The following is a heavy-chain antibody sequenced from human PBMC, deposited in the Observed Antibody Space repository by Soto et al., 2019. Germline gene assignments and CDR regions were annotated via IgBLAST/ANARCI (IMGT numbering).Heavy chain of an antibody. Sequence: ASVKVSCKASGGTFSSYAISWVRQAPGQVLEWMGGIIPIFGTANYAQKFQGRVTITADESTSTAYMELSSLRSEDTAVYYCARAATYYYDSSGYYYGYYFDYWGQGTLVTV. V-gene: IGHV1-69*13. CDR2: IIPIFGTA. CDR1: GGTFSSYA. D-gene: IGHD3-22*01. J-gene: IGHJ4*02. CDR3: ARAATYYYDSSGYYYGYYFDY.